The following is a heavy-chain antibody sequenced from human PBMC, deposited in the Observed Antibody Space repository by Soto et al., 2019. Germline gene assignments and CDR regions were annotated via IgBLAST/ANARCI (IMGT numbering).Heavy chain of an antibody. CDR3: ARNIHHSSSWSFANDY. D-gene: IGHD6-13*01. V-gene: IGHV1-18*04. Sequence: ASVNVSCKSSGYTFTSYCISWVRQAPGQGLEWMGWISAYNGNTNYAQKLQGRVTMTTDTSTSTAYMELRSLRSDDTAVYYCARNIHHSSSWSFANDYWGQGTLVTVSS. CDR1: GYTFTSYC. J-gene: IGHJ4*02. CDR2: ISAYNGNT.